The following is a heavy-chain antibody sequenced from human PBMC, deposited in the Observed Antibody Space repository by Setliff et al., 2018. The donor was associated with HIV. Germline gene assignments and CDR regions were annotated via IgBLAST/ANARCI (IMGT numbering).Heavy chain of an antibody. D-gene: IGHD2-21*01. CDR3: ARLSIPAYYYMDV. V-gene: IGHV1-18*01. J-gene: IGHJ6*03. Sequence: ASVKVSCKASGGTFSSHAISWVRQAPGQGLEWMGWINPNSGGTNYAQKFQGRVTMTTVTSTSTAYMELRSLRSDDTAVYYCARLSIPAYYYMDVWGKGTTVTVSS. CDR2: INPNSGGT. CDR1: GGTFSSHA.